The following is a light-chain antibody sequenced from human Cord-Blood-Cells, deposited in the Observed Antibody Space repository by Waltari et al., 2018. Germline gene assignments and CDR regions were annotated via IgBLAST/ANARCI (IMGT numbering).Light chain of an antibody. CDR1: QSISSY. Sequence: DIQMIQSPSSLSASVGDTVTITCRASQSISSYLNWYQQKPGKAPKLLIYGASSWQSGVPSRFSGSGSGTDFTLTISSLQPEDFATYYCQQSYSTPRTFGQGTKVEIK. CDR3: QQSYSTPRT. J-gene: IGKJ1*01. V-gene: IGKV1-39*01. CDR2: GAS.